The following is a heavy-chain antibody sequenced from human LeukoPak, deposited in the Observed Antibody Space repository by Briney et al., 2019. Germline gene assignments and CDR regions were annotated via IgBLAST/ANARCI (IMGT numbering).Heavy chain of an antibody. Sequence: GGSLRLACAASGFTFSSYGMHWVRQAPGKGLEWVAVISYVGSNKYYADSVKGRFTISRDNSKNTLYLQMNSLRAEDTAVYYCAKDLKKPLLRFLEWPDDSFDIGGQGTMVTVS. V-gene: IGHV3-30*18. CDR1: GFTFSSYG. D-gene: IGHD3-3*01. J-gene: IGHJ3*02. CDR3: AKDLKKPLLRFLEWPDDSFDI. CDR2: ISYVGSNK.